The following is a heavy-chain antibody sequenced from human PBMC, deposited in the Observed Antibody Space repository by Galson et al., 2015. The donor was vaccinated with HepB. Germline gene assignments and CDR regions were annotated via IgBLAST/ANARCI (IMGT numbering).Heavy chain of an antibody. CDR3: AKEALPDYGGVTGFHF. Sequence: SLRLSCAASGFTFRSLGMHWVRQAPGKGLEWLAVIWYDGSEKYYTDSVKGRFTISKDTSKNTLYLQMDSLRVEDTAVYYCAKEALPDYGGVTGFHFWGQGTLVTVSS. J-gene: IGHJ4*02. CDR1: GFTFRSLG. CDR2: IWYDGSEK. D-gene: IGHD4-23*01. V-gene: IGHV3-33*06.